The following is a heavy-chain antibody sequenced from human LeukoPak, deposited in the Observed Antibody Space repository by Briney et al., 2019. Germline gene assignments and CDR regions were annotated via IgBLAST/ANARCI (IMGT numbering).Heavy chain of an antibody. Sequence: ASVKVSCKASGYTFTSYGISWVRQAPGQGLEWMGWISAYNGSTNYAQKLQGRVTMTTDTSTSTAYMELRSLRSDDTAVYYCARDSIAAPVDYYYGMDVWGQGTTVTVSS. CDR2: ISAYNGST. CDR1: GYTFTSYG. V-gene: IGHV1-18*01. CDR3: ARDSIAAPVDYYYGMDV. J-gene: IGHJ6*02. D-gene: IGHD6-6*01.